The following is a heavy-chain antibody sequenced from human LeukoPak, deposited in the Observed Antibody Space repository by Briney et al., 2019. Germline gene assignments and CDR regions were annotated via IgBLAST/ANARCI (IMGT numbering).Heavy chain of an antibody. Sequence: GGSLRLSCAASRITFSSYAMSWVRQAPGRGLEWASTISGSGGSTYYADSVKGRFTISRDNSKNTLYLQLNSLRAEDTAVYYCANAVPAAIWGQGTLVTVSS. CDR1: RITFSSYA. CDR3: ANAVPAAI. V-gene: IGHV3-23*01. CDR2: ISGSGGST. J-gene: IGHJ4*02. D-gene: IGHD2-2*01.